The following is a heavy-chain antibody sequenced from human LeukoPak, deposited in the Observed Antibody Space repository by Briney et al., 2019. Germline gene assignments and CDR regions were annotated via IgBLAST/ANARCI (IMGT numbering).Heavy chain of an antibody. CDR3: ARVGSYAFDI. V-gene: IGHV4-59*01. J-gene: IGHJ3*02. Sequence: NPSETLSLTCTVSGGSISTYYWSWVRQPPGKGLEWIGYSDYNGGTQYNPSLKSRVTISVDTSKNQFSLKLRSVTAADTAVYYCARVGSYAFDIWGQGTMVTVSS. CDR2: SDYNGGT. CDR1: GGSISTYY.